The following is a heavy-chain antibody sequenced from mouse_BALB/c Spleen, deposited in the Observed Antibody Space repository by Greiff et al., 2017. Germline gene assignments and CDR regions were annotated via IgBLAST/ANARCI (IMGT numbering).Heavy chain of an antibody. CDR2: ISSGGSYT. J-gene: IGHJ3*01. V-gene: IGHV5-6*01. Sequence: EVKLQESGGDLVKPGGSLKLSCAASGFTFSSYGMSWVRQTPDKRLEWVATISSGGSYTYYPDSVKGRFTISRDNAKNTLYLQMSSLKSEDTAMYYCARQGAPWFAYWGQGTLVTVSA. CDR1: GFTFSSYG. CDR3: ARQGAPWFAY. D-gene: IGHD3-1*01.